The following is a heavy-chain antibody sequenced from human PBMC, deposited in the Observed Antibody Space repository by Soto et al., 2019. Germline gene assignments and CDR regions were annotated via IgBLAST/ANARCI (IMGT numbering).Heavy chain of an antibody. CDR1: GYTFTSYA. V-gene: IGHV1-3*01. CDR2: INAGNGNT. CDR3: ARASDIVVVVAATLGY. D-gene: IGHD2-15*01. Sequence: QVQLVQSGAEVKKPGASVKVSCKASGYTFTSYAMHWVRQAPGQRLEWMGWINAGNGNTKYSQKFQGRVTITRDTSASTANMELSSLRSEDTAVYYCARASDIVVVVAATLGYWGQGTLVTVSS. J-gene: IGHJ4*02.